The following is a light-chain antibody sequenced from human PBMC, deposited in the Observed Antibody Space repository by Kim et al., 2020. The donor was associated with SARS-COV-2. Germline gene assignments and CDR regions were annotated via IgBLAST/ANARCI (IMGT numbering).Light chain of an antibody. CDR3: NSRDSSGDHPWV. CDR2: GNN. Sequence: SSELTQDPAVSVALGQTVRITCQGDSLSTYYASWYLQKPGQAPVLLIYGNNNRPSGIPDRFSVSGSGNTASLTITGAQAEDEADYYCNSRDSSGDHPWVFGGGTQLTVL. CDR1: SLSTYY. J-gene: IGLJ3*02. V-gene: IGLV3-19*01.